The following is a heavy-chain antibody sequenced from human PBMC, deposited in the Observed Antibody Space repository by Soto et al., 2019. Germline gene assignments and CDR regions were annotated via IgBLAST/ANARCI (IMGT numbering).Heavy chain of an antibody. CDR1: GYSFTSYW. CDR3: VRRYSSPSLPDY. CDR2: IDPSNSYT. V-gene: IGHV5-10-1*01. J-gene: IGHJ4*02. D-gene: IGHD6-6*01. Sequence: PGEALKVSCEGSGYSFTSYWITWVRQMPGKGLEWMGRIDPSNSYTNYSPSFQGHVTISRDTSISTAYLQWNSLKASDTATYYCVRRYSSPSLPDYWGQGTLVTVSS.